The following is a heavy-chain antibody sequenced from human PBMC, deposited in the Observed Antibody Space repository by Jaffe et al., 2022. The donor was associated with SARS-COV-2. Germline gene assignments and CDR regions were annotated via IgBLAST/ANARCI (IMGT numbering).Heavy chain of an antibody. Sequence: QVQLVESGGGVVQPGRSLRLSCAASGFTFSSYAMHWVRQAPGKGLEWVAVISYDGSNKYYADSVKGRFTISRDNSKNTLYLQMNSLRAEDTAVYYCARNTVTTPYYYYYGMDVWGQGTTVTVSS. CDR3: ARNTVTTPYYYYYGMDV. CDR2: ISYDGSNK. CDR1: GFTFSSYA. V-gene: IGHV3-30-3*01. J-gene: IGHJ6*02. D-gene: IGHD4-17*01.